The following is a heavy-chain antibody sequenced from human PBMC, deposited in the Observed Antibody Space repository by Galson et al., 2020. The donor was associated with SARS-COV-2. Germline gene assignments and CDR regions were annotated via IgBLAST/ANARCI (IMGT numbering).Heavy chain of an antibody. CDR3: AMKYYESVRILWYGDL. CDR2: TSYDGTNN. V-gene: IGHV3-30*03. J-gene: IGHJ2*01. CDR1: DFTFRSYG. D-gene: IGHD3-22*01. Sequence: SLKICYAASDFTFRSYGMHWLRQAPDKRLEWVAITSYDGTNNFYADSVKGRFIISRDNSKSTLYLQMHSLRVEDTAGYYCAMKYYESVRILWYGDLWGRGTQVTVSS.